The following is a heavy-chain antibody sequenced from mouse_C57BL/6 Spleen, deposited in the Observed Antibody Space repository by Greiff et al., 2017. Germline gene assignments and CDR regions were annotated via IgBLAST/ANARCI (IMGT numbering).Heavy chain of an antibody. CDR3: VSLLPDLAY. Sequence: EVKLVESGGGLVQPKGSLKLSCAASGFSFNTYAMNWVRQAPGKGLEWVARIRSKSNNYATYYADSVKDRFTISRDDSESMLYLQMNNLKTEDTAMYYCVSLLPDLAYWGQGTLVTVSA. CDR2: IRSKSNNYAT. J-gene: IGHJ3*01. D-gene: IGHD1-1*01. CDR1: GFSFNTYA. V-gene: IGHV10-1*01.